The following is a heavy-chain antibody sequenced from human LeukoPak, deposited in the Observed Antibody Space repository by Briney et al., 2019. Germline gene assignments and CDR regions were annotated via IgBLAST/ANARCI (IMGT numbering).Heavy chain of an antibody. V-gene: IGHV1-2*02. CDR3: VREARAGNWFDP. CDR1: GYTFTSYY. CDR2: INPDSGGT. Sequence: ASVKVSCKASGYTFTSYYIHWVRQDPGQGLEWMGWINPDSGGTNYAQQFQGRVTMTRDTSISTVYMDLSRLRSDDTAMYYCVREARAGNWFDPWGQGTLVIVSS. J-gene: IGHJ5*02.